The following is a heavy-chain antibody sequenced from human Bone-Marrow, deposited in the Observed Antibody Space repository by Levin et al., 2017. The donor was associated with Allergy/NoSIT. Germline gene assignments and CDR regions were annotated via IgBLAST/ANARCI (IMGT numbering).Heavy chain of an antibody. CDR1: GFTFSNHG. D-gene: IGHD1-20*01. J-gene: IGHJ4*02. CDR2: ISDDGSDQ. Sequence: QTGESLKISCAASGFTFSNHGMHWVRQAPGKGLEWVTFISDDGSDQDYVDSVKGRFTISRDNSKNTLFLQMNNLRPEDTAVYYCARSLIGTTSGCWGQGTLVTVSS. CDR3: ARSLIGTTSGC. V-gene: IGHV3-30*03.